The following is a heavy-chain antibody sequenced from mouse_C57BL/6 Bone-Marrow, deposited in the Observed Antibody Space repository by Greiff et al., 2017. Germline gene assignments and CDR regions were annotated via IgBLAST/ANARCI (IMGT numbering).Heavy chain of an antibody. CDR2: INPNNGGP. CDR3: AKAGGGYDYGYFDY. D-gene: IGHD2-4*01. CDR1: GYTFTDYY. V-gene: IGHV1-26*01. Sequence: EVQLQQSGPELVKPGASVKISCKASGYTFTDYYMNWVKQSHGKSLEWIGDINPNNGGPSYNQKFKGKATLTVEKSSSTAYMELRSLPSEDSEVYYCAKAGGGYDYGYFDYWGQGTTLTVSS. J-gene: IGHJ2*01.